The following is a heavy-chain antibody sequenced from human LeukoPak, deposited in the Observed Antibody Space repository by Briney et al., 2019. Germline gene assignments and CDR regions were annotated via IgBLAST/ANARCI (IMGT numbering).Heavy chain of an antibody. Sequence: GGSLRLSCAASGFTFSSYAMSWVRQAPGKGLEWVSAISGSGGSTYYADSVKGRFTISRDNSKNTLYLQMNSLRAEDTAVYYCAKVDGELGKRGNYFDYWGQGTLVTVSS. CDR1: GFTFSSYA. CDR3: AKVDGELGKRGNYFDY. D-gene: IGHD1-26*01. CDR2: ISGSGGST. J-gene: IGHJ4*02. V-gene: IGHV3-23*01.